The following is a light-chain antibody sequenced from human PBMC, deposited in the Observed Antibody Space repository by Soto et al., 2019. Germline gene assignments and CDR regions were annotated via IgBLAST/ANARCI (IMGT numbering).Light chain of an antibody. J-gene: IGKJ1*01. CDR1: QIISSY. CDR3: QQSYSTPPT. CDR2: AAS. V-gene: IGKV1-39*01. Sequence: DIQMTQSPSSLSSSVGDRVTVTFRASQIISSYLNWYQQKPGKAPKLLIYAASSLQSGVPSRFSGSGSGTDFTLTISSLQPEDFATYYCQQSYSTPPTFGQGTKVDI.